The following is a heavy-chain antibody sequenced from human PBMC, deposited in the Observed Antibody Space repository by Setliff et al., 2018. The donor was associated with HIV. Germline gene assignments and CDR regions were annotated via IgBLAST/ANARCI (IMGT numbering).Heavy chain of an antibody. CDR1: GYTFTSYD. CDR3: ARGGDYLGIPSYYYYYLAV. J-gene: IGHJ6*03. CDR2: VNPNSGNT. V-gene: IGHV1-8*02. Sequence: ASVMVSCKASGYTFTSYDIYWVRQATGQGPEWMGWVNPNSGNTCYAQKFQGRVTMTRDTSISTAYMELRKLRSEETAVYYCARGGDYLGIPSYYYYYLAVWGKGATVTVSS. D-gene: IGHD4-17*01.